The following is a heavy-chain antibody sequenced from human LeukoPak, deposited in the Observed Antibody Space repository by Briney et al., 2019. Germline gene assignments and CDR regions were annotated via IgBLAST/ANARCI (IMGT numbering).Heavy chain of an antibody. D-gene: IGHD2-15*01. CDR3: TTDDVAALVVVATNDAFDF. J-gene: IGHJ3*01. CDR2: IKNKFDGGTT. V-gene: IGHV3-15*01. Sequence: GGSLRLSCTASGFDFNIAWMSWVRQAPGKGLEWVGGIKNKFDGGTTDYAAPVKGRFTISRDDAKTTVYLHMNNLKSEDTAMYYRTTDDVAALVVVATNDAFDFWGHGTMVTVSS. CDR1: GFDFNIAW.